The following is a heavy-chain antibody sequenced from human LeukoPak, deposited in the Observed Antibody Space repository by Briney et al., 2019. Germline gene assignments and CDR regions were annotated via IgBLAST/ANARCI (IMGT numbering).Heavy chain of an antibody. V-gene: IGHV1-69*13. CDR1: GGTFSSYA. CDR2: IIPIFGTA. CDR3: AREILASGSYYIRWFDP. D-gene: IGHD3-10*01. J-gene: IGHJ5*02. Sequence: ASVKVSCKASGGTFSSYAISWVRQAPGQGLEWMGGIIPIFGTANYAQKFQGRVTITADESTSTAYMELGSLRSEDTAVYYCAREILASGSYYIRWFDPWGQGTLVTVSS.